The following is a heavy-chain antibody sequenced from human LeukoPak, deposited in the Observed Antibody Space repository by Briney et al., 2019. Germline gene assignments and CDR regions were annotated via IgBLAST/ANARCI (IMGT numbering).Heavy chain of an antibody. D-gene: IGHD3-10*01. J-gene: IGHJ5*02. V-gene: IGHV4-59*11. Sequence: SETLSLTCTVSGGSITTHYWSWIRQPPGKGPEWIGYLRHSGNTNYNPSLKSRVTMSLDTSENQFSLKLSSVTAADTAVYYCARGGEYYYGSGSWWFDPWGQGTLVTVSS. CDR3: ARGGEYYYGSGSWWFDP. CDR2: LRHSGNT. CDR1: GGSITTHY.